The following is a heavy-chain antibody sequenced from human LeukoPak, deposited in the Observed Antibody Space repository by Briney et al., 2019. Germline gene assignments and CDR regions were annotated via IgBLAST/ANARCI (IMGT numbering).Heavy chain of an antibody. CDR3: ARCSAYSSSWYSLGY. V-gene: IGHV3-11*06. D-gene: IGHD6-13*01. J-gene: IGHJ4*02. CDR1: RFTFSDYY. Sequence: GGSLRLSCAASRFTFSDYYMSWIRQAPGKGLEWLSYISSSSSYTNYADSVKGRFTISRDNAKNSLYLQMNSLRAEDTAVYYCARCSAYSSSWYSLGYWGQGTLVTVSS. CDR2: ISSSSSYT.